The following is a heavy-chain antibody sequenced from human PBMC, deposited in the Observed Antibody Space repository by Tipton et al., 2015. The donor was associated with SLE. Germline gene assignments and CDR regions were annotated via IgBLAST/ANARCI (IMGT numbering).Heavy chain of an antibody. J-gene: IGHJ5*02. CDR1: GFTFSSYA. CDR3: AANYDFWSGYYS. V-gene: IGHV3-21*01. CDR2: ISSSSSYI. Sequence: GSLRLSCAASGFTFSSYAMSWVRQAPGKGLEWVSSISSSSSYIYYADSVKGRFTISRDNAKNSLYLQMNSLRAEDTAVYYCAANYDFWSGYYSWGQGTLVTVSS. D-gene: IGHD3-3*01.